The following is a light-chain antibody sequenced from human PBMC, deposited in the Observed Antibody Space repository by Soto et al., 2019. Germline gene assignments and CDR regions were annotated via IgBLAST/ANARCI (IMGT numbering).Light chain of an antibody. CDR3: ATWDDSLNALYV. Sequence: QSVLTQPASVSGSPGQSITISCSGTRSDVGSYNYVAWYQQSPGKTPKILIYGVSNRPSGVSSRFSGSKSGNTASLTISGLQSEDEADYYCATWDDSLNALYVFGTGTKVTVL. CDR2: GVS. CDR1: RSDVGSYNY. V-gene: IGLV2-14*01. J-gene: IGLJ1*01.